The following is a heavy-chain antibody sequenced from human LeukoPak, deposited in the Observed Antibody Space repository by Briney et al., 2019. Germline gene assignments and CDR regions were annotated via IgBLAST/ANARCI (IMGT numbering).Heavy chain of an antibody. V-gene: IGHV4-38-2*01. Sequence: SETLSLTCAVSGYSISSGYYWGWIRQPPGKGLEWIGSIYHSGSTYYNPSLKSRVTISVDTSKNQFSLKLSSVTAADTAVYYCARLVTRITIFGVVIPNWFDPWGQGTLVTVSS. CDR2: IYHSGST. J-gene: IGHJ5*02. CDR1: GYSISSGYY. D-gene: IGHD3-3*01. CDR3: ARLVTRITIFGVVIPNWFDP.